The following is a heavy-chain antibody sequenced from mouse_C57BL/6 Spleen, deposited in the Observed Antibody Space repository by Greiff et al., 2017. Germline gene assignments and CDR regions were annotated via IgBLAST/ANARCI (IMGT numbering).Heavy chain of an antibody. CDR1: GYSFTGYY. CDR3: ARLYYGSSWSAY. D-gene: IGHD1-1*01. J-gene: IGHJ3*01. CDR2: INPSTGGT. V-gene: IGHV1-42*01. Sequence: EVKVEESGPELVKPGASVKISCKASGYSFTGYYMNWVKQSPEKSLEWIGEINPSTGGTTYNQKFKAKATLTVDKSSSTAYMQLKSLTSEDSAVYYCARLYYGSSWSAYWGQGTLVTVSA.